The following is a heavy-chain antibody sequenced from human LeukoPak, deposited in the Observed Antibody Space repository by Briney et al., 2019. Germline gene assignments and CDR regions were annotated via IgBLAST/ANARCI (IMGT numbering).Heavy chain of an antibody. D-gene: IGHD6-13*01. Sequence: SETLSLTCTVSGGSISSYYWSWIRQPPGKGLEWIGYIYYSGSTNYNPSLKSRVTISVDTSKNPFSLKLSSVTAADTAVYYCAGVCIAAAGEGAFDIWGQGTMVTVSS. CDR1: GGSISSYY. V-gene: IGHV4-59*01. CDR3: AGVCIAAAGEGAFDI. CDR2: IYYSGST. J-gene: IGHJ3*02.